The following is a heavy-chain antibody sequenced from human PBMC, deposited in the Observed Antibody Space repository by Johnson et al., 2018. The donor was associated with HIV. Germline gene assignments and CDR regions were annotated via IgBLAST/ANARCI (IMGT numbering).Heavy chain of an antibody. D-gene: IGHD6-19*01. CDR1: GFTFTTYA. CDR3: ARDHEQWLATHGYAFDI. V-gene: IGHV3-30-3*01. J-gene: IGHJ3*02. CDR2: ISYDGSNK. Sequence: QVQLVESGGGVVQPGRSLRLSCAASGFTFTTYAIHWVRQAPGKGLEWVAVISYDGSNKYYADSVKGRFTISRDNSKNTLYLQMNSLGAEDTAVYYCARDHEQWLATHGYAFDIWGQGTMVTVSS.